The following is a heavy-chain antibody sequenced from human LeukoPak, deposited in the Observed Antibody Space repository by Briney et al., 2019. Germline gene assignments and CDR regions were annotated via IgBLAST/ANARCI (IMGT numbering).Heavy chain of an antibody. CDR2: INPNSGVT. CDR3: ARDRRYCSSKSRQNWIYYGMDV. V-gene: IGHV1-2*02. D-gene: IGHD2-2*01. Sequence: GASVKVSCKASGYTFTGYYMHWVRQAPGQGLEWMGWINPNSGVTNYAQKFQGRLTMTRDTSISTAYMELTRLTSDDTAVYHCARDRRYCSSKSRQNWIYYGMDVWGQGTTVTV. J-gene: IGHJ6*02. CDR1: GYTFTGYY.